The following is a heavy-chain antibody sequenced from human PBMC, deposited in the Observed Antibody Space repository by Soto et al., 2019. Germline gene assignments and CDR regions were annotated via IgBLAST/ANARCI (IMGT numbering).Heavy chain of an antibody. J-gene: IGHJ5*02. CDR3: ARVVVLRPSAVPTVDP. CDR1: GSTFSRYG. D-gene: IGHD3-3*01. V-gene: IGHV1-18*04. Sequence: ASLKVSCKASGSTFSRYGISWVRQAPGQVLEWMGWIDNYNGDTEYTETLQGRVSMTRDTSTNTAYMELKNLKTDDTAIYYCARVVVLRPSAVPTVDPWGQGTPVNVSS. CDR2: IDNYNGDT.